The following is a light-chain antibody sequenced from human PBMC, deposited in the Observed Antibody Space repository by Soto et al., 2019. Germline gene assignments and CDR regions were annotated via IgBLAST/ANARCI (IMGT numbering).Light chain of an antibody. CDR3: QSYDSRLSAYV. CDR1: NSNIGAGYD. CDR2: TNN. Sequence: QSVLIQPPSVSGAPGQRVTISCTGSNSNIGAGYDVHWYLQLPGTAPKLLVYTNNNRPSGVPDRFSGSKSGTSASLAITGLQAEDEADYYCQSYDSRLSAYVFGTGTKVTVL. J-gene: IGLJ1*01. V-gene: IGLV1-40*01.